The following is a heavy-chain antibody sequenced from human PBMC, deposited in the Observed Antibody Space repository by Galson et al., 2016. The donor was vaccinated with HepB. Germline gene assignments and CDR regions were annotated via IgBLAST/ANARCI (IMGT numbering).Heavy chain of an antibody. CDR1: GFTFRNYG. J-gene: IGHJ5*02. CDR3: AKAMAAARTNWFDP. Sequence: SLRLSCAASGFTFRNYGMHWVRQAPGQGLEWVAIISHDGSLKFYADSVKGRFTISRDNSKNKLYLQMNSLRPEDTAIYYCAKAMAAARTNWFDPWGQGVLVTVSS. V-gene: IGHV3-30*18. CDR2: ISHDGSLK. D-gene: IGHD6-13*01.